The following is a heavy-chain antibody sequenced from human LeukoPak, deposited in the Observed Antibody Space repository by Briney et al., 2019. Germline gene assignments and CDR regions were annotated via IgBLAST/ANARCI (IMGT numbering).Heavy chain of an antibody. CDR3: ARVSSSWYQDWYFDL. Sequence: PSETLSLTCTVSGGSINSSYYYWGWIRQPPGKGLEWIGSIYYSGSTYYNPSLKSRVTISVDTSKNQFSLKLNSVTAADTAVYYCARVSSSWYQDWYFDLWGRGTLVTVSS. CDR2: IYYSGST. V-gene: IGHV4-39*07. J-gene: IGHJ2*01. D-gene: IGHD6-13*01. CDR1: GGSINSSYYY.